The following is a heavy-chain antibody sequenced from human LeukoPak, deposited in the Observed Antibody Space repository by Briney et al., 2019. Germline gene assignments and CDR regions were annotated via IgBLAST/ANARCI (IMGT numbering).Heavy chain of an antibody. V-gene: IGHV3-23*01. CDR3: AKDSEYSSSFDY. CDR1: GFTFSSYA. CDR2: ISGSGGST. D-gene: IGHD6-6*01. Sequence: GGSLRLSCAASGFTFSSYAMSWVRQAPRKGLEWVSAISGSGGSTYYADSVKGRFTISRDNSKNTLYLQMNSLRAEDTAVYYCAKDSEYSSSFDYWGQGTLVTVSS. J-gene: IGHJ4*02.